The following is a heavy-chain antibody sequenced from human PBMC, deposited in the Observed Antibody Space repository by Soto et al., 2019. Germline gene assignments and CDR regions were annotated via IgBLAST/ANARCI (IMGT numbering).Heavy chain of an antibody. CDR1: GYTFSSYG. V-gene: IGHV1-18*01. CDR3: ERDLDIVVVTALLDY. CDR2: ISAYNGDT. D-gene: IGHD2-21*02. J-gene: IGHJ4*02. Sequence: GASVKVSCKASGYTFSSYGISWVRQAPGQGLEWMGWISAYNGDTNYAQKLQGRVTMTTDTSTSTAYMELRSLRSDDTAVYYCERDLDIVVVTALLDYWGQGTLVTVSS.